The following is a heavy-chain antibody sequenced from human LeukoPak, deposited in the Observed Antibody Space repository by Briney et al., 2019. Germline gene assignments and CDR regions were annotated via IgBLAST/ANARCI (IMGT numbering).Heavy chain of an antibody. CDR1: GYTFTSYA. CDR3: ARFEVGYCSSTSCYGIDY. V-gene: IGHV1-3*01. Sequence: ASVKVSCKASGYTFTSYAMHWVRQAPGQRLEWMGWTNAGIGNTKYSQKFQGRVTITRDTSASTAYMELSSLRSEDTAVYYCARFEVGYCSSTSCYGIDYWGQGTLVTVSS. CDR2: TNAGIGNT. J-gene: IGHJ4*02. D-gene: IGHD2-2*01.